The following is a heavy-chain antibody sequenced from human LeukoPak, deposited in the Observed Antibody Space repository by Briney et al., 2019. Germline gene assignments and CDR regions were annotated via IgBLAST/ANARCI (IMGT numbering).Heavy chain of an antibody. D-gene: IGHD3-3*01. CDR2: IIPIFGTA. J-gene: IGHJ3*02. CDR3: ARKMNHYDFWSAPEAFDI. CDR1: GGTFSSYA. V-gene: IGHV1-69*01. Sequence: SVKVSCKASGGTFSSYAISWVRQAPGQGLEWMGGIIPIFGTANYAQKFQGRVTITADESTSTAYMELSSLRSEDTAVYYCARKMNHYDFWSAPEAFDIWGQGTMVTVSS.